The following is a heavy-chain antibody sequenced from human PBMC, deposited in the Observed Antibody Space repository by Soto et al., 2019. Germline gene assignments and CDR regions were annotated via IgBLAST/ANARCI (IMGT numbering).Heavy chain of an antibody. Sequence: QVQLVQSGAEVKKPGSSVKVSCKASGGTFSSYTISWVRQAPGQGLEWMGRNIPILGIANYAQKFQGRVTIPADTSTSTAYMELSSLRSEDTAVYYCARDETHCGGDCYSYWGQGTLVTVSS. V-gene: IGHV1-69*08. D-gene: IGHD2-21*02. CDR1: GGTFSSYT. CDR2: NIPILGIA. J-gene: IGHJ4*02. CDR3: ARDETHCGGDCYSY.